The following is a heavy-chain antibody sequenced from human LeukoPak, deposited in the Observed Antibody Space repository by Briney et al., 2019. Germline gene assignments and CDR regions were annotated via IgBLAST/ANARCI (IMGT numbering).Heavy chain of an antibody. Sequence: GGSLRLSCAASGFTFISYAMSWVRQAPGKGLEWVSAISGSGGSTYYADSVKGRFTISRDNSKNTLYLQMNSLRAEDTAVYYCAKAGSGSYTFDYWGQGTLVTVSS. CDR1: GFTFISYA. V-gene: IGHV3-23*01. CDR3: AKAGSGSYTFDY. D-gene: IGHD1-26*01. J-gene: IGHJ4*02. CDR2: ISGSGGST.